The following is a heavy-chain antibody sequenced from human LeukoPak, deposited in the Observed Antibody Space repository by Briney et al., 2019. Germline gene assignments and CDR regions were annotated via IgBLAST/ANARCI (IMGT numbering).Heavy chain of an antibody. CDR3: ARGGYCSGGSCYGYFDY. V-gene: IGHV1-18*01. CDR2: ISTYNGNT. Sequence: ASVKVSCKASGYTFTSYGINWVRQAPGQGLEWMGWISTYNGNTNYAQKFQGRVTMTTDTSTSTAYMELRSLRSDDTAVYYCARGGYCSGGSCYGYFDYWGQGTLVTVSS. CDR1: GYTFTSYG. D-gene: IGHD2-15*01. J-gene: IGHJ4*02.